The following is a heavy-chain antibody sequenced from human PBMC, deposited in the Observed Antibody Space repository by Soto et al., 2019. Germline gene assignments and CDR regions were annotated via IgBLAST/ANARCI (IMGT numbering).Heavy chain of an antibody. D-gene: IGHD3-9*01. V-gene: IGHV6-1*01. CDR1: GDSVSCNSVA. Sequence: PQTLSLTCAISGDSVSCNSVAWNWIRQSPSRGLEWLGRTYYRSYWYNDYALSVKTRITINPDTSKNQFSLQLSSVTPEDTAVYYCARDITDWFFDYWGQGTLVTVPS. J-gene: IGHJ4*02. CDR2: TYYRSYWYN. CDR3: ARDITDWFFDY.